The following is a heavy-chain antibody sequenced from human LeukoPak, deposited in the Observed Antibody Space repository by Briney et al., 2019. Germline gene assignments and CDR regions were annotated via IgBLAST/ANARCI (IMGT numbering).Heavy chain of an antibody. CDR3: ARQGSGSSPPYFDY. V-gene: IGHV4-39*01. CDR2: IYYGGST. CDR1: GGSISSSSYY. J-gene: IGHJ4*02. Sequence: SETLSLTCTVSGGSISSSSYYWGWIRQPPGKGLEWIGSIYYGGSTYYNPSLKSRVTISVDTSKNQFSLKLSSVTAADTAVYYCARQGSGSSPPYFDYWGQGTLVTVSS. D-gene: IGHD6-13*01.